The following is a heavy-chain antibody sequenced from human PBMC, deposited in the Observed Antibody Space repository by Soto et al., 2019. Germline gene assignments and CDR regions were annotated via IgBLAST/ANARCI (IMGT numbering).Heavy chain of an antibody. V-gene: IGHV4-4*01. J-gene: IGHJ5*02. CDR2: IFQSGST. CDR1: GGTIRSPDW. D-gene: IGHD6-19*01. CDR3: ARGRGRYSSGWSWFDP. Sequence: AETLSLTCGVSGGTIRSPDWLRVFRDPGGKGLEWIGEIFQSGSTNYTPSLESRVTISVDKSKNQFSLTLTSVTAADTAVYFCARGRGRYSSGWSWFDPWGQGILVTVSS.